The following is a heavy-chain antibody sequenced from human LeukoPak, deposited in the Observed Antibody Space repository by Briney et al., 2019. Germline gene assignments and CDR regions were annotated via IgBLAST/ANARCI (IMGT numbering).Heavy chain of an antibody. V-gene: IGHV3-72*01. CDR1: GFTFSDHY. CDR2: SRNKGNSYTT. Sequence: GGSLRLSCAASGFTFSDHYMDWVRQAPGKGLQWVGRSRNKGNSYTTEYAASVKGRFTISRDDSRKSMYLQMNSLKTEDTAVYYCARDSGHWGQGTLVTVSS. J-gene: IGHJ1*01. CDR3: ARDSGH. D-gene: IGHD3-10*01.